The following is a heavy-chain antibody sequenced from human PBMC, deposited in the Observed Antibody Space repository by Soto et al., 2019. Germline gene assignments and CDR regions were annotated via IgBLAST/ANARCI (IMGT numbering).Heavy chain of an antibody. CDR1: GFTFSSYA. V-gene: IGHV3-23*01. Sequence: GGSLRLSCAASGFTFSSYAMSWVRQAPGKGLEWVSAISGSGGSTYYAASVKGRFTISRDNSKNTLYLRMNSLRAEDTAVYYWAKDGRGIAVGGKDLFDYWGQGTLVTVSS. CDR2: ISGSGGST. D-gene: IGHD6-19*01. CDR3: AKDGRGIAVGGKDLFDY. J-gene: IGHJ4*02.